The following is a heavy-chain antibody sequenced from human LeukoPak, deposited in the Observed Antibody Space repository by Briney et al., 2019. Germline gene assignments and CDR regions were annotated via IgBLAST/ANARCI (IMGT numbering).Heavy chain of an antibody. CDR2: IIPIFGTA. J-gene: IGHJ4*02. D-gene: IGHD3-22*01. CDR1: GGTFSNYA. CDR3: STYYYDSSGYYQFDY. V-gene: IGHV1-69*06. Sequence: GASVKVSCKASGGTFSNYAISWVRQAPGQGLEWMGGIIPIFGTANYAQKFRGRVTITADKPTRTAYMELSSLRSEDTAVYYCSTYYYDSSGYYQFDYWGQGTLVTVSS.